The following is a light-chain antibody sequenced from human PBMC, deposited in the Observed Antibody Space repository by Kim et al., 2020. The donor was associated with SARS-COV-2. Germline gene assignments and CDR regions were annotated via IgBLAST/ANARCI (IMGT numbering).Light chain of an antibody. CDR3: AAWDDSLNGFVI. V-gene: IGLV1-44*01. Sequence: RVTIACSGGSSNIGSNAVNWYQKVPGSAPKLLIFNTDRRPSGVPDRFSGSKSGTSASLAIRGPQSEDEADYYCAAWDDSLNGFVIFGGGTQLTVL. CDR2: NTD. J-gene: IGLJ2*01. CDR1: SSNIGSNA.